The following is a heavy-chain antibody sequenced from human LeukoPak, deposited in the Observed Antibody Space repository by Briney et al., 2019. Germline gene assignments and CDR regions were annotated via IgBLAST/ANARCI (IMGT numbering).Heavy chain of an antibody. V-gene: IGHV3-30*04. CDR3: ATGRQADSSSWYGTDY. CDR2: ISYDGSNK. J-gene: IGHJ4*02. CDR1: GCTFSSYA. Sequence: GGSLRLSCAASGCTFSSYAMHWVRQAPGKGLEWVADISYDGSNKYYADSVKGRFTISRDNAKNTVYLQMNSLRAEDTACYYCATGRQADSSSWYGTDYWGQGTLVTVSS. D-gene: IGHD6-13*01.